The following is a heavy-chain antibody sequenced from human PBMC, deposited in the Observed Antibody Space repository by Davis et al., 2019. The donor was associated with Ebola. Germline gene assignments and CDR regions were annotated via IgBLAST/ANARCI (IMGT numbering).Heavy chain of an antibody. CDR1: GYTFTSYY. D-gene: IGHD6-13*01. CDR2: INPSGGST. CDR3: ARGSAALYSSSWYYFDY. V-gene: IGHV1-46*01. J-gene: IGHJ4*02. Sequence: ASVKVSCKASGYTFTSYYMHWVRQAPGQGLEWMGIINPSGGSTSYAQKFQGRVTITRDTSASTAYMELSSLRSEDTAVYYCARGSAALYSSSWYYFDYWGQGTLVTVSS.